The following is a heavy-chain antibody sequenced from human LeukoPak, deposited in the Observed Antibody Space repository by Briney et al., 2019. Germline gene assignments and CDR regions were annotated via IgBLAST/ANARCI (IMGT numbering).Heavy chain of an antibody. J-gene: IGHJ5*02. D-gene: IGHD3-16*01. CDR1: VASITSDNW. CDR3: ARHYGP. V-gene: IGHV4-4*02. CDR2: SYHSGST. Sequence: SETLSLTCGVSVASITSDNWWSWVRQPPGKGLEWIGESYHSGSTNYNPSLRSRVTISVDTSKNQFSLKLNSVTAADTAVYYCARHYGPWGQGTLVTVSS.